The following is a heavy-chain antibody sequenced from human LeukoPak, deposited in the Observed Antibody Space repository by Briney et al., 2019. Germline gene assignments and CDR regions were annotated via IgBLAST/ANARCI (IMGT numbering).Heavy chain of an antibody. J-gene: IGHJ4*02. D-gene: IGHD3-10*01. CDR1: GYTLTELS. CDR2: FDPEDGET. Sequence: ASVKVSCKVSGYTLTELSMHWVRQAPGKGLERMGGFDPEDGETIYAQKFQGRVTMTEDTSTDTAYMELSSLRSEDTAVYYCATGGYYGSGTDYWGQGTLVTVSS. V-gene: IGHV1-24*01. CDR3: ATGGYYGSGTDY.